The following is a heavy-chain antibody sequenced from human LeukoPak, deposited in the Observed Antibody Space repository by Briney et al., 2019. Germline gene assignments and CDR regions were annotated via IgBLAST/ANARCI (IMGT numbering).Heavy chain of an antibody. V-gene: IGHV1-2*02. CDR2: INPNSGVT. CDR1: GYTFIGYY. D-gene: IGHD5-12*01. CDR3: AKDRYGDYEAPFHYYMDA. J-gene: IGHJ6*03. Sequence: ASVKVSCKASGYTFIGYYMHWVRQGPGQGLEWMGWINPNSGVTNYAQKLQGRGTITRDTAIDTAYMQLSRLRSDDTAVYYCAKDRYGDYEAPFHYYMDAWGRGTTVTVSS.